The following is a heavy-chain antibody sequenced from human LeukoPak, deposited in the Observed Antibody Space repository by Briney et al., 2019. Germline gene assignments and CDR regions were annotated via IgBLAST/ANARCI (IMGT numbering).Heavy chain of an antibody. Sequence: ASVKVSCKASSYTFTNYDINWVRQAPGQGLEWMGGISPYNGNTDYAQKLQGRVTMTTDTSTSTAYMELRSLRSDDTAVYYCARPSDSSGGDAFDIWGQGTMVNVSS. CDR1: SYTFTNYD. CDR3: ARPSDSSGGDAFDI. CDR2: ISPYNGNT. D-gene: IGHD2-15*01. V-gene: IGHV1-18*01. J-gene: IGHJ3*02.